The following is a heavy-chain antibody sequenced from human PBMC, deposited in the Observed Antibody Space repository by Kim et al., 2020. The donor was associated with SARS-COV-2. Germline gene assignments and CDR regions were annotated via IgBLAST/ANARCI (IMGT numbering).Heavy chain of an antibody. CDR2: I. V-gene: IGHV3-48*03. D-gene: IGHD6-13*01. Sequence: IHYADSVKGRFTISRDNVKNSLYLQMNSLRPEDTGVYYCARIRAAAPGDYWGQGTLVTVSS. J-gene: IGHJ4*02. CDR3: ARIRAAAPGDY.